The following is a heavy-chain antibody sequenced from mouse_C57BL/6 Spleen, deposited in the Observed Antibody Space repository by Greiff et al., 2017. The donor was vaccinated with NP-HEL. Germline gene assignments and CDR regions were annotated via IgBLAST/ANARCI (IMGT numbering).Heavy chain of an antibody. CDR1: GYTFTSYW. V-gene: IGHV1-61*01. CDR3: ARAPSYYGSSYGAMDY. J-gene: IGHJ4*01. Sequence: QVQLQQPGAELVRPGSSVKLSCKASGYTFTSYWMDWVKQRPGQGLEWIGNIYPSDSETHYNQKFKDKATLTVDKSSSTAYMQLSSLTSEDSAFYYCARAPSYYGSSYGAMDYWGQGTSVTVSS. D-gene: IGHD1-1*01. CDR2: IYPSDSET.